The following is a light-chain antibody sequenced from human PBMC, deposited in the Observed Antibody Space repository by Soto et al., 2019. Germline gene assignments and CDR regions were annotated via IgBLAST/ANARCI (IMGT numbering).Light chain of an antibody. CDR3: EQLSHYPYT. V-gene: IGKV1-9*01. J-gene: IGKJ2*01. CDR2: PAS. Sequence: DIQLTQSPSFLSASIGDRVTITCRASQDNSGYLAWYQQKPGKAPKVLIYPASTLQSGVPSRFSGRGSGTEFTLTISSLQPEDFATFYCEQLSHYPYTFGQGTKLEI. CDR1: QDNSGY.